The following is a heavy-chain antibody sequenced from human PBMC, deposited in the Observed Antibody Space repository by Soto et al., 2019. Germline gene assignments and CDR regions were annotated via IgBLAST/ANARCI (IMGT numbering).Heavy chain of an antibody. Sequence: QVQLQQWGAGLVKPSETLSLSCAVYGQSFSGHSWAWIRQPPGKGLDWIGEISESGSTYYKPSLKTRFTISTDTTKYQFSLKLKSVTGADTAAYFCARGSGIVALPGGLEDVNYDCWGQGTLVNVSS. D-gene: IGHD1-1*01. CDR1: GQSFSGHS. V-gene: IGHV4-34*01. J-gene: IGHJ4*02. CDR3: ARGSGIVALPGGLEDVNYDC. CDR2: ISESGST.